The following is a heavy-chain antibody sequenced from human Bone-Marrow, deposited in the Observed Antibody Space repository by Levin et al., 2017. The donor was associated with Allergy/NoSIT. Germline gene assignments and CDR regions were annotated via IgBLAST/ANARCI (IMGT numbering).Heavy chain of an antibody. V-gene: IGHV3-23*01. CDR1: GFSFDKFV. CDR3: AKDFGEFGSSPFFHS. D-gene: IGHD6-6*01. CDR2: ISPGGDRK. Sequence: GGSLRLSCAASGFSFDKFVMSWVRQAPGKGLQWVAAISPGGDRKYYTDSVKGRFAVSRDNSRNTLFLQINALRVEDTATYFCAKDFGEFGSSPFFHSWGQGTLVAVSS. J-gene: IGHJ4*02.